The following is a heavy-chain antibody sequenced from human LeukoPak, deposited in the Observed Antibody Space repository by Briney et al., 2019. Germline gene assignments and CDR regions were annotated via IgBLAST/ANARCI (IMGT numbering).Heavy chain of an antibody. Sequence: ASVKVSCKASGYTFTSYYMHWVRQAPGQGLEWMGIINPSGGSTSYAQKFQGRVTMTRDTSTSTVYMELSSLRSEDTAVYYCARLPLRTYYYGSASYGDVFDIWGQGTTVTVSS. V-gene: IGHV1-46*01. J-gene: IGHJ3*02. CDR1: GYTFTSYY. CDR3: ARLPLRTYYYGSASYGDVFDI. D-gene: IGHD3-10*01. CDR2: INPSGGST.